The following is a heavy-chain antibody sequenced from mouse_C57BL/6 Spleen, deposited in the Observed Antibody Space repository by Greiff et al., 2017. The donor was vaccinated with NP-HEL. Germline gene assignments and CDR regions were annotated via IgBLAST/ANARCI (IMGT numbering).Heavy chain of an antibody. V-gene: IGHV7-3*01. J-gene: IGHJ1*03. CDR3: ARYMGVARYFDV. CDR2: IRNKANGYTT. Sequence: EVKLMESGGGLVQPGGSLSLSCAASGFTFTDYYMSWVRQPPGKALEWLGFIRNKANGYTTEYSASVKGRFTISRDNSQSIHYLQMNALRAEDSATYDCARYMGVARYFDVWGTGTTVTVSS. D-gene: IGHD1-1*01. CDR1: GFTFTDYY.